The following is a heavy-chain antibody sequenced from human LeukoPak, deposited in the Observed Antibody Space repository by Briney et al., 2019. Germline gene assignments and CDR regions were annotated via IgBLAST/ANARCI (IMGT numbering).Heavy chain of an antibody. CDR2: IYSGGST. D-gene: IGHD4/OR15-4a*01. CDR3: ARVVPTAHNWFDP. Sequence: PGGSLRLSCAASGFTVSSNYMSWVRQAPGKGLEWVSVIYSGGSTYYADSVKGRFTISRDNSKNTLYLQMNSLRAEDTAVYYCARVVPTAHNWFDPWGQGTLVTVSS. J-gene: IGHJ5*02. V-gene: IGHV3-53*01. CDR1: GFTVSSNY.